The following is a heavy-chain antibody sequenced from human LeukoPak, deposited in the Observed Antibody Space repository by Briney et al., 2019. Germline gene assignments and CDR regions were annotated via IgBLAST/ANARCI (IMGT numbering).Heavy chain of an antibody. V-gene: IGHV4-34*01. CDR2: INHSGST. D-gene: IGHD6-6*01. CDR3: ARPSPGYSSSYDAFDI. Sequence: SETLSLTCAVYGGSFSGYYWSWIRQPPEKGLEWIGEINHSGSTNYNPSLKSRVTISVDTSKNQFSLKLSSVTAADTAVYYCARPSPGYSSSYDAFDIWSQGTMVTVSS. CDR1: GGSFSGYY. J-gene: IGHJ3*02.